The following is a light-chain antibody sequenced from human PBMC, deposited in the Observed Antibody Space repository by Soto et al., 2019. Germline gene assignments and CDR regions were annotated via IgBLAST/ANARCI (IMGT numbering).Light chain of an antibody. Sequence: QSALAEPACVSGSPGQSIAISCTATSSDVGSYNSVSWYQQYPGKAPTLMIHDVSDRPSGVSNRFSGSKSGNTASLTISGLQAEDESDYYCSAFTSSSSYAFGSGTKLTVL. CDR2: DVS. V-gene: IGLV2-14*03. CDR1: SSDVGSYNS. CDR3: SAFTSSSSYA. J-gene: IGLJ1*01.